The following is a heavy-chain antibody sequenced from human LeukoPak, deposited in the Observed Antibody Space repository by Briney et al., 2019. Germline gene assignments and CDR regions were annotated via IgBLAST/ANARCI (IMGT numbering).Heavy chain of an antibody. D-gene: IGHD6-6*01. CDR3: ARTAARRFDY. CDR2: INPTGGST. CDR1: GYTFPSYF. Sequence: ASVKVSCKASGYTFPSYFMHWVRQAPGQGLEWMGIINPTGGSTTYTQKFQGRVTMTRDTSTSTVYMELSSLRSDDTAVYYCARTAARRFDYWGQGTLVTVSS. V-gene: IGHV1-46*01. J-gene: IGHJ4*02.